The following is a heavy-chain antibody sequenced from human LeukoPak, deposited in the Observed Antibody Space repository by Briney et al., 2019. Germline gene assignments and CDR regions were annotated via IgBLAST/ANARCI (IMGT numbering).Heavy chain of an antibody. Sequence: GGSLRLSCAASGFTFSSYAMSWVRQAPGKGLEWVSAISGSGGSTYYADSVKGRFTISRDNSKNTLYLQMNSLRAEDTAVYYCAKDPTRNYCSGGSCYRQNWFDPWGQGTLVTVSS. CDR1: GFTFSSYA. D-gene: IGHD2-15*01. J-gene: IGHJ5*02. CDR2: ISGSGGST. CDR3: AKDPTRNYCSGGSCYRQNWFDP. V-gene: IGHV3-23*01.